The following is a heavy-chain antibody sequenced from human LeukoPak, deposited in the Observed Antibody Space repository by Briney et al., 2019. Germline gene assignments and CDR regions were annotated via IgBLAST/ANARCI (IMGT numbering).Heavy chain of an antibody. CDR3: ARRSPYSTGWSSYFDY. Sequence: SETLSLTCTVSGGSISSYYWSWTRQPPGKGLEWIGEIYRSGTTNYKPSLKSRVTISLDKSRNHFSLKLTSVTAADSAVYYCARRSPYSTGWSSYFDYWGQGALVTVSS. D-gene: IGHD6-19*01. V-gene: IGHV4-59*12. J-gene: IGHJ4*02. CDR1: GGSISSYY. CDR2: IYRSGTT.